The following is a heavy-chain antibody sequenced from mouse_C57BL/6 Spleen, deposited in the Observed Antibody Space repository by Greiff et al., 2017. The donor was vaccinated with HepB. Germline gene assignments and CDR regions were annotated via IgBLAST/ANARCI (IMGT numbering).Heavy chain of an antibody. CDR3: ARRNWDEGFAY. V-gene: IGHV5-15*01. J-gene: IGHJ3*01. D-gene: IGHD4-1*02. Sequence: EVKLVESGGGLVQPGGSLKLSCAASGFTFSDYGMAWVRQAPRKGPEWVAFISNLAYSIYYADTVTGRFTISRENAKNTLYLEMSSLRSEDTAMYYCARRNWDEGFAYWGQGTLVTVSA. CDR1: GFTFSDYG. CDR2: ISNLAYSI.